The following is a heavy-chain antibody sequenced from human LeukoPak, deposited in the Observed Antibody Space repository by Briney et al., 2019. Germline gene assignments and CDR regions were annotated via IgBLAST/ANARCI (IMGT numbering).Heavy chain of an antibody. J-gene: IGHJ5*02. CDR3: ARHIRYYGSGSYDWFDP. D-gene: IGHD3-10*01. CDR2: INHSGST. V-gene: IGHV4-34*01. CDR1: GGSFSGYY. Sequence: PSETLSLTCAVYGGSFSGYYWSWIRQPPGKGLEWIGEINHSGSTNYNPSLKSRVTISVDTSKNQFSLKLSSVTAADTAVYYCARHIRYYGSGSYDWFDPWGQGTLVTVSS.